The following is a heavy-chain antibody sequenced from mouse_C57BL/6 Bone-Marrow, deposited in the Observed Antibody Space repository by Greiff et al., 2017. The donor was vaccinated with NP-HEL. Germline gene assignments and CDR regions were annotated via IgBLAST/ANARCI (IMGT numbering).Heavy chain of an antibody. CDR2: IDPETGGT. V-gene: IGHV1-15*01. CDR1: GYTFTDYE. J-gene: IGHJ1*03. CDR3: TRMRGLYYYGSSYDWYFDV. Sequence: VQLQQSGAELVRPGASVTLSCKASGYTFTDYEMHWVKQTPVHGLEWIGAIDPETGGTAYNQKFKGKAILTADKSSSTAYMELRSLTSEDSAVYYCTRMRGLYYYGSSYDWYFDVWGTGTTVTVSS. D-gene: IGHD1-1*01.